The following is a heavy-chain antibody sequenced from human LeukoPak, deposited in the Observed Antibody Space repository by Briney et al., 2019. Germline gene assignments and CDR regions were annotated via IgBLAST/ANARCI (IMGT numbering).Heavy chain of an antibody. D-gene: IGHD6-19*01. Sequence: GGSLRLSCAASGFTFSSYWMSWVRQAPGKGLEWVANIKQDGSEKYYVDSVKGRSTISRDNAKNSLYLQMNSLRAEDTAVYYCAKDPRTGAVSGIFYFDYWGQGTLLTVSS. CDR1: GFTFSSYW. J-gene: IGHJ4*02. V-gene: IGHV3-7*01. CDR2: IKQDGSEK. CDR3: AKDPRTGAVSGIFYFDY.